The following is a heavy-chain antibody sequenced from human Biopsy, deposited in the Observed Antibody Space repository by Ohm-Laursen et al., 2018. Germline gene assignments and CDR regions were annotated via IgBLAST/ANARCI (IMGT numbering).Heavy chain of an antibody. CDR1: GDSINSSY. CDR3: ARRGSGGRSFDY. V-gene: IGHV4-59*08. Sequence: GTLPLTCIVSGDSINSSYWSWVRQPPGKGLEWIGFISNSGNTNYNPSLKSRVTISVDTSKNQISLKLGSVTVADTAVFYCARRGSGGRSFDYWGQGSLVTVSS. D-gene: IGHD2-15*01. CDR2: ISNSGNT. J-gene: IGHJ4*02.